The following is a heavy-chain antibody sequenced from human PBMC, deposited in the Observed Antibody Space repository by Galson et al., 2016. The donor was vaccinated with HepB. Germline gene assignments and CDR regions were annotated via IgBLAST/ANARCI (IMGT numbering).Heavy chain of an antibody. Sequence: SLRLSCAASGFIFSSYSMNWVRQAPGKGLEWVSYISRSTSTIYYADSVKGRFTVSRDNAKNSLYLQMNNLRDEDTAVYYCARDPHALDYWGQGTLVTVSS. J-gene: IGHJ4*02. CDR2: ISRSTSTI. CDR3: ARDPHALDY. V-gene: IGHV3-48*02. CDR1: GFIFSSYS.